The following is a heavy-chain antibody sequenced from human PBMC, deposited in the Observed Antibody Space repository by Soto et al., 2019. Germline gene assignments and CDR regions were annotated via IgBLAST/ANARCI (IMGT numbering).Heavy chain of an antibody. CDR2: IYYSWST. J-gene: IGHJ4*02. D-gene: IGHD1-26*01. CDR1: GGSVSSGNYY. V-gene: IGHV4-61*01. CDR3: ARQGYGGYVDY. Sequence: PSETLSLTCTVSGGSVSSGNYYWSWIRQLPGKGLEWIGYIYYSWSTNYNPSLKILVTISVDTSKNQFSLKLSSVTAADTAVYYCARQGYGGYVDYWGQGTLVTVPQ.